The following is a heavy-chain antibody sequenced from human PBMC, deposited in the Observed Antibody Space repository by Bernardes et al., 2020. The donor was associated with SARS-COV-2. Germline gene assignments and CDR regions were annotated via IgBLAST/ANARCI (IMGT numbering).Heavy chain of an antibody. D-gene: IGHD3-16*01. Sequence: GGSLRLSCAASGFTFSSYGMHWVRQAPGKGLEWVGTIWYDGSNKYYADSVKGRFTISRDNSKNTLYLQMNSLRAEDTAVYYCAKRGDATPYYLDYWGQGTPVTVSS. V-gene: IGHV3-33*03. J-gene: IGHJ4*02. CDR1: GFTFSSYG. CDR2: IWYDGSNK. CDR3: AKRGDATPYYLDY.